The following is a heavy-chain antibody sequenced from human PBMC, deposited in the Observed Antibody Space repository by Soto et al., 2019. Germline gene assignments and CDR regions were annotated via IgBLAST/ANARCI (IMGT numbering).Heavy chain of an antibody. D-gene: IGHD1-1*01. J-gene: IGHJ6*02. V-gene: IGHV1-8*01. CDR3: ARERTGTTSMDV. Sequence: QVQLVQSGAEVKKPGASVKVSCKASGYTFASYDINGVRQATGQGLEWMGWMNPNSGNTGYAQKFQGRVTMTRNTSISTAYMELSSLRSEDTAVYYCARERTGTTSMDVWGQGTTVTVSS. CDR2: MNPNSGNT. CDR1: GYTFASYD.